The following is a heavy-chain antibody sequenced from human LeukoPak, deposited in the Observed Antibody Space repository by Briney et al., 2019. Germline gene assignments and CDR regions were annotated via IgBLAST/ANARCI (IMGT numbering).Heavy chain of an antibody. V-gene: IGHV6-1*01. Sequence: SQTLSLTCAISGDSVSSNSVTWNWIRQSPSRGLEWPGRTYYRSTWYNDYAVSVRGRITVNPDTSKNQFSLQLSSVNPEDTAVYYCARLGSGSNYWGQGTLVTVSS. CDR1: GDSVSSNSVT. CDR3: ARLGSGSNY. CDR2: TYYRSTWYN. D-gene: IGHD3-10*01. J-gene: IGHJ4*02.